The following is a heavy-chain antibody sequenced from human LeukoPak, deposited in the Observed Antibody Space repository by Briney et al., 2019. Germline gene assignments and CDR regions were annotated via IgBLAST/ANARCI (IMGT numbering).Heavy chain of an antibody. V-gene: IGHV3-9*01. CDR2: ISWNSDSI. D-gene: IGHD5-12*01. J-gene: IGHJ4*02. CDR3: AKGYSAYNYLYCDK. CDR1: GFIFDDYA. Sequence: GGSLRLSCVGHGFIFDDYAMSWVRQAPGKGLEWVSGISWNSDSIGYADSVKGRFTISRDNAKNSLYLQMNSLRAEDTAFYYCAKGYSAYNYLYCDKWGQGALVTVSS.